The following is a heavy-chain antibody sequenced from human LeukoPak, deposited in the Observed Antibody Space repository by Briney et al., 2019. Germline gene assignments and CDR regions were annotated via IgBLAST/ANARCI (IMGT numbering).Heavy chain of an antibody. V-gene: IGHV4-39*01. Sequence: SDTLSLTCTVSGGSISRSNYYWGWIRQPPGKGLEWVGSVYHLVTTYHNPSLRSRVTISVDTSRNQFSLKLSSVTAADTAVYFCTRHPTLTSGGNFDFWGQGTLVTVSS. CDR2: VYHLVTT. D-gene: IGHD3-16*01. CDR1: GGSISRSNYY. J-gene: IGHJ4*02. CDR3: TRHPTLTSGGNFDF.